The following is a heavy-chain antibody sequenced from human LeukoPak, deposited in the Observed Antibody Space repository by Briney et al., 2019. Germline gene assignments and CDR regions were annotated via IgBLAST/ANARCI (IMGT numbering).Heavy chain of an antibody. D-gene: IGHD6-19*01. J-gene: IGHJ4*02. V-gene: IGHV3-53*01. CDR1: GFTVSSNY. Sequence: PGGSLRLSCAASGFTVSSNYMNWVRQAPGKGLEWVSVIYTGGGTYYADSVKGRFTISRDNSKNTLYLQMNSLRDEDTAVYYCVRDRGVEVADILWGKGTLVTVSS. CDR3: VRDRGVEVADIL. CDR2: IYTGGGT.